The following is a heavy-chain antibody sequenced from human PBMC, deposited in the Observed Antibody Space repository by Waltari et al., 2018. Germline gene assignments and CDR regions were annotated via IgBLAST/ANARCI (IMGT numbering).Heavy chain of an antibody. Sequence: QVQLQQWGAGLLKPSEPLSLTCAVYGGSFSGYYWSWIRQPPGTGLEWIGEINHSGSTNYNPSLKSRVTISVDTSKNQFSLKLSSVTAADTAVYYCASRVALRYFDWLSQRGYYGMDVWGQGTTVTVSS. CDR1: GGSFSGYY. D-gene: IGHD3-9*01. CDR3: ASRVALRYFDWLSQRGYYGMDV. V-gene: IGHV4-34*01. CDR2: INHSGST. J-gene: IGHJ6*02.